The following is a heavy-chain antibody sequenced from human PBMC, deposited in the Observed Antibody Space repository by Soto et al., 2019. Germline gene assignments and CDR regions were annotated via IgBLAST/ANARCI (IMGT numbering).Heavy chain of an antibody. Sequence: GGSLRLSCVASGFTFSSFDMHWVRQPSGEGLEWVSTIGTTGDTYSPVSPQGRFTVSRDSAKNSFYLQMNSLRAGDTAVYYCARGTHGRPLDFWGQGTMVTVSS. J-gene: IGHJ4*02. CDR3: ARGTHGRPLDF. CDR1: GFTFSSFD. D-gene: IGHD1-1*01. V-gene: IGHV3-13*01. CDR2: IGTTGDT.